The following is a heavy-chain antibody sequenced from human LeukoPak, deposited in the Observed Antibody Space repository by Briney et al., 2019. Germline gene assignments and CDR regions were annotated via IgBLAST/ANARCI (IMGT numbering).Heavy chain of an antibody. J-gene: IGHJ4*02. CDR2: IYYSGST. CDR1: GGSISSYY. CDR3: ARAEGGVFLFDY. V-gene: IGHV4-59*01. Sequence: PSETLSLTCTVSGGSISSYYWSWIRQPPGNGLEWIGYIYYSGSTNYNPSLKSRVTISVDTSKNQFSLKLSSVTAADTAVYYCARAEGGVFLFDYWGQGTLVTVSS. D-gene: IGHD1-26*01.